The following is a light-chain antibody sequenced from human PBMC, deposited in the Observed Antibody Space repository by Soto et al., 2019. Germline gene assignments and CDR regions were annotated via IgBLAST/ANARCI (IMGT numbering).Light chain of an antibody. CDR3: QQYNNWSRT. CDR1: QSVINN. Sequence: EIVLTQSPVTLSLSPGERATLSCRASQSVINNYLAWYQQKPGQAPRLLIYGASNRATGIPDRFSGSGSGTDFTLTISSLQSEDFAVYYCQQYNNWSRTFGQGTKVDIK. CDR2: GAS. J-gene: IGKJ1*01. V-gene: IGKV3D-15*01.